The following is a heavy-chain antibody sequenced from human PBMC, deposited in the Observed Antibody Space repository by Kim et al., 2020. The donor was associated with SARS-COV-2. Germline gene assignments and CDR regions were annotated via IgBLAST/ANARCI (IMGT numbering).Heavy chain of an antibody. CDR1: GGSFSGYY. J-gene: IGHJ6*02. CDR3: ARGQKDVRAYYYYGMDV. V-gene: IGHV4-34*01. D-gene: IGHD2-15*01. Sequence: SETLSLTCAVYGGSFSGYYWSWIRQPPGKGLEWIGEINHSGSTNYNPSLKSRVTISVDTSKNQFSLKLSSVTAADTAVYYCARGQKDVRAYYYYGMDVWGQGTTVTVSS. CDR2: INHSGST.